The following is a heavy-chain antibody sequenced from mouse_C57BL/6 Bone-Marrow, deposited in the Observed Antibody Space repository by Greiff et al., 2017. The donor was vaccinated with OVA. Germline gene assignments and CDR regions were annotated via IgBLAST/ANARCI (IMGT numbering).Heavy chain of an antibody. V-gene: IGHV1-9*01. D-gene: IGHD1-1*01. J-gene: IGHJ2*01. CDR1: GYTFTGYW. CDR2: ILTGSGST. CDR3: ARRTVVPYYFDY. Sequence: QVQLQQSGAELMKPGASVKLSCKATGYTFTGYWIEWVKQRPGHGLEWIGEILTGSGSTNYNEKFKGKATFTADTSSNTAYMQLSSLTTEDSAIYYCARRTVVPYYFDYWGQGTTLTVSS.